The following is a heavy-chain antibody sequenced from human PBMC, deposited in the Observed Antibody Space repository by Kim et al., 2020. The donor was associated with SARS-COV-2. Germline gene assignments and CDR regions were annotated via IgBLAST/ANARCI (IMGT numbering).Heavy chain of an antibody. CDR2: IRSKAYSGTT. J-gene: IGHJ6*01. CDR1: GFTFGDYA. Sequence: GGSLRLSCPASGFTFGDYAMSWVRQAPGKGLEWVGFIRSKAYSGTTEYAASVKGRLTISRDDSKSIAYLQMNSLKTEDTAVYYCTRKGSPSGYYFGMDV. V-gene: IGHV3-49*04. D-gene: IGHD3-10*01. CDR3: TRKGSPSGYYFGMDV.